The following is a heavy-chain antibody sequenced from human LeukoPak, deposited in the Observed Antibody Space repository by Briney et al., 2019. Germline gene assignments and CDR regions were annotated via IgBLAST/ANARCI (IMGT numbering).Heavy chain of an antibody. J-gene: IGHJ5*02. Sequence: SETLSHTRMFPVGSISSYYWCWIWPPAGRGLEWIGRIYTSVSTNYNPSLQSRVTMSVDTFKNKFSLKLSSVTAADTAVYYCARGITSVRGVPNWFDDWGQGSLVTVAS. CDR2: IYTSVST. CDR1: VGSISSYY. D-gene: IGHD3-10*01. CDR3: ARGITSVRGVPNWFDD. V-gene: IGHV4-4*07.